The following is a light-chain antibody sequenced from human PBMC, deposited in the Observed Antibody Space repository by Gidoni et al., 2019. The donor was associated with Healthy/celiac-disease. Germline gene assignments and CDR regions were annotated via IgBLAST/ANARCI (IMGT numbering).Light chain of an antibody. V-gene: IGKV1-9*01. Sequence: DIQLTQSPSFLSASVGYRVTITCRASQGISSYLAWYQQKPGKAPKLLIYAASTLQSGVPSRFSGSGSGTEFTLTISSLQPEDFATYYCQQLNSYPQTFGQGTRLEIK. J-gene: IGKJ5*01. CDR1: QGISSY. CDR3: QQLNSYPQT. CDR2: AAS.